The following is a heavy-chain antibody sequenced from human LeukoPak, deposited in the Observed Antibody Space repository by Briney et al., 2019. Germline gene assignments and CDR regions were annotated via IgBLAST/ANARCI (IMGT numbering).Heavy chain of an antibody. CDR1: GFNFSSYA. D-gene: IGHD5-18*01. J-gene: IGHJ4*02. CDR2: ISASGGST. V-gene: IGHV3-23*01. CDR3: AKVLRAAMVTQPAFDY. Sequence: PGGSLRLSCAASGFNFSSYAMSWVRQAPGKGLEWASGISASGGSTWYADSVRGRFTISSNNSKNKLYLQVNRLRADDTAVYYCAKVLRAAMVTQPAFDYWGQGTLVSVSS.